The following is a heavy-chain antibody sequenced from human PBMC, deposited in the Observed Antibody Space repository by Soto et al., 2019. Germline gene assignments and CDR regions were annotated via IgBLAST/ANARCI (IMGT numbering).Heavy chain of an antibody. V-gene: IGHV3-23*01. Sequence: GGSLRLSCAASGFTFTSYAMSWVRQAPGKGLEWVSTISGSGVNTYYADSVKGRFTISRDNSKNTLYLQMNSLRAEDTAVYYCAKPGHSGWYHYYFDYWGQGTLVTVSS. CDR1: GFTFTSYA. D-gene: IGHD6-19*01. CDR3: AKPGHSGWYHYYFDY. J-gene: IGHJ4*02. CDR2: ISGSGVNT.